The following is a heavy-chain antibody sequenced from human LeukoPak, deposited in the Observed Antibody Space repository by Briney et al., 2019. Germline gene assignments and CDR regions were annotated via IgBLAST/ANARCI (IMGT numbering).Heavy chain of an antibody. V-gene: IGHV1-2*06. CDR3: ARGTHSYGTGDY. D-gene: IGHD5-18*01. J-gene: IGHJ4*02. Sequence: ASVKVSCKASRYTFTGYYMHWVRQAPGQGLEWMGRINPNSGGTNYAQKFQGRVTMTRDTSISTAYMELSRLRSDDTAVYYCARGTHSYGTGDYWGQGTLVTVSS. CDR1: RYTFTGYY. CDR2: INPNSGGT.